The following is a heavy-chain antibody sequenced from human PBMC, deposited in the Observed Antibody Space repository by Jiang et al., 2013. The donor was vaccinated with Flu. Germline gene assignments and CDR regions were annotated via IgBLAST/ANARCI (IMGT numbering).Heavy chain of an antibody. CDR1: GYSVTAYY. CDR2: INPTTGAT. Sequence: QSGAEVKKPGASVKVSCKASGYSVTAYYLHWLRQAPGQGLEWMGWINPTTGATNLAQKFQDRVTLTSDTYISTVYMDLSRLTFDDTAIYYCARDRGPNRRYNWFDPWGQGTLVTVS. CDR3: ARDRGPNRRYNWFDP. J-gene: IGHJ5*02. D-gene: IGHD3-10*01. V-gene: IGHV1-2*02.